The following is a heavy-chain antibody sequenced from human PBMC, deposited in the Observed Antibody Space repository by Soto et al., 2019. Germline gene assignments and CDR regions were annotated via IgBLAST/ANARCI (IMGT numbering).Heavy chain of an antibody. Sequence: GGSLRLSCAASGFTVSSNYMSWVRQAPGKGLEWVSVIYSGGSTYYADSVKGRFTISRDNSKNTLYLQMNSLRAEDTAVYYCASGPCGGDCYFAWAPYYYYGMDVWGQGTTVTVSS. CDR3: ASGPCGGDCYFAWAPYYYYGMDV. D-gene: IGHD2-21*02. CDR1: GFTVSSNY. J-gene: IGHJ6*02. V-gene: IGHV3-66*01. CDR2: IYSGGST.